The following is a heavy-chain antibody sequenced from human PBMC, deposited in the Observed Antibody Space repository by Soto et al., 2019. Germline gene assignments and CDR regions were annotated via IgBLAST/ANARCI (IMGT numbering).Heavy chain of an antibody. V-gene: IGHV1-2*02. D-gene: IGHD2-2*01. Sequence: ASVKVSWKTSEYTFTVNYIYWIRQAPAQGLEWMAWLNPNTGATDYSQKFQGRVTLTSDTSISTAYMELSRLTSDDTAVFYCARQSCSSTSCFYDYWGQGTLVTVSS. CDR2: LNPNTGAT. J-gene: IGHJ4*02. CDR1: EYTFTVNY. CDR3: ARQSCSSTSCFYDY.